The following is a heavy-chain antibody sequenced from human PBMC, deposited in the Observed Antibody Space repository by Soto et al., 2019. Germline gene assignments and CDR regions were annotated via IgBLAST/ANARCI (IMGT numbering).Heavy chain of an antibody. V-gene: IGHV3-30*18. CDR1: GFTFSSYG. CDR3: AKVGNGRDFDY. Sequence: QVQLVESGGGVVQPGRSLRLSCAASGFTFSSYGMHWVRQAPGKGLEWVAVISYDGSNKYYADSVKGRFTISRDNSKNTLYLQMNSLRAEDTAVYYCAKVGNGRDFDYWGQGTLVTVSS. CDR2: ISYDGSNK. D-gene: IGHD1-26*01. J-gene: IGHJ4*02.